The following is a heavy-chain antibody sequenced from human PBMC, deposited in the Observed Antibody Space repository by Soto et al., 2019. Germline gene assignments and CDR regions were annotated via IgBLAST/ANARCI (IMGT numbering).Heavy chain of an antibody. CDR1: GFTFSSYA. D-gene: IGHD6-13*01. Sequence: GGSLRLSCAASGFTFSSYAMHWVRQAPGKGLEWVAVISYDGSNKYYADSVKGRFTISRENSKNTLYLQMNSLRAEDTAVYYCASDGRLYSTSCYFDYWGQGTLVTVSS. CDR3: ASDGRLYSTSCYFDY. V-gene: IGHV3-30*04. J-gene: IGHJ4*02. CDR2: ISYDGSNK.